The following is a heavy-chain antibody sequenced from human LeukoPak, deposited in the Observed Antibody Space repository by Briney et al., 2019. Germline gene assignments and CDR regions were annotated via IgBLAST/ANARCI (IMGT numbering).Heavy chain of an antibody. D-gene: IGHD6-19*01. V-gene: IGHV3-66*01. CDR3: SRGTSGWYGVDY. CDR1: GFTVSSNY. CDR2: IYSGGST. J-gene: IGHJ4*02. Sequence: GGSLRLSCAASGFTVSSNYMSWVRQAPGRGLEWVSVIYSGGSTYYADSVKGRFTISRDNAKNTLYLQMNSLSAEDTAVYYCSRGTSGWYGVDYWGQGTLVTVSS.